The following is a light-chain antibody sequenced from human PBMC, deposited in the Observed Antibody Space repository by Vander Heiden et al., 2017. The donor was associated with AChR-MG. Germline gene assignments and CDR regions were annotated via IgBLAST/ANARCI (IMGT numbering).Light chain of an antibody. CDR3: QQYDTLPLT. CDR1: QSLSRNY. CDR2: AAS. J-gene: IGKJ4*01. V-gene: IGKV3-20*01. Sequence: ENVLTQSPGTLSLSPGERATVSCRASQSLSRNYLAWYQHKPGQAPRLVIFAASSRATDIPDRFSGSGSGTDVTLTINRLEPEDFAVYYCQQYDTLPLTFGGGTKVEIK.